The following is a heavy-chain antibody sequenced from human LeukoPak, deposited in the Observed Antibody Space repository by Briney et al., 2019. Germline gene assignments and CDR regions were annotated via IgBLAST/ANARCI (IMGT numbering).Heavy chain of an antibody. CDR1: GFTFSSYS. J-gene: IGHJ4*02. Sequence: GGSLRLSCAASGFTFSSYSMNWVRQAPGKGLEWVSYISSSSSTIYYADSVKGRFTISRDNAKNTLYLQMNSLRVEDTAVYYCGRALGSPLDYWGQGTLVTVSS. D-gene: IGHD1-26*01. CDR3: GRALGSPLDY. V-gene: IGHV3-48*04. CDR2: ISSSSSTI.